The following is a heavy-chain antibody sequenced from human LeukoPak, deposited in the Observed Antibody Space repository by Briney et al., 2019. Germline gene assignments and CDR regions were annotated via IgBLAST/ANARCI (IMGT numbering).Heavy chain of an antibody. CDR1: GFTFSSYA. D-gene: IGHD5-24*01. CDR3: AREIRDGYKDDAFDI. Sequence: PGGSLRLSCSASGFTFSSYAMHWVRQAPGKGLVWVSRINSDGSSTRYADSVKGRFTISRDNAKNTLYLQMNSLRAEDTAVYYCAREIRDGYKDDAFDIWGQGTMVTVSS. V-gene: IGHV3-74*01. J-gene: IGHJ3*02. CDR2: INSDGSST.